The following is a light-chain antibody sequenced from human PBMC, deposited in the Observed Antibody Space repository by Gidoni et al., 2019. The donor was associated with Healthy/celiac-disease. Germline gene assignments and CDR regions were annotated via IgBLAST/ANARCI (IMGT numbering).Light chain of an antibody. CDR1: QSVSSN. V-gene: IGKV3-15*01. CDR3: QQYNNWPPAWT. CDR2: GAS. J-gene: IGKJ1*01. Sequence: EIVLTQSPATLSVSPGERATLSCRASQSVSSNLAWYQQKPGQAPRLLIYGASTRATGIPARFSGSGAGTEFTLTISSLQSEDFAVYDCQQYNNWPPAWTFXXXTKVEIK.